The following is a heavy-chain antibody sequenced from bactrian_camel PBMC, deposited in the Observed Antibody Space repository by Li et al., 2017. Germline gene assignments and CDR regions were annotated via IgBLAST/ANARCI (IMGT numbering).Heavy chain of an antibody. Sequence: VQLVESGGGSVRAGGSLLLSCEVSAYIDNMKCMGWFRQAPGKGLEWVSSINSGSGSTYSADSVKGRFTISSDSAKNTLYLQMNSLKPGDTAMYYCANSRPATYEPYEYNDWGQGTQVTVS. CDR1: AYIDNMKC. D-gene: IGHD1*01. V-gene: IGHV3S1*01. CDR3: ANSRPATYEPYEYND. CDR2: INSGSGST. J-gene: IGHJ4*01.